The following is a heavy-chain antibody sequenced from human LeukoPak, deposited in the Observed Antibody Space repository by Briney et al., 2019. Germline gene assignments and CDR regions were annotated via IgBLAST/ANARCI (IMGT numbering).Heavy chain of an antibody. V-gene: IGHV1-69*13. Sequence: SVKVSCKASGGTFSSYAISWVRQAPGQGLEWMGGIIPIFGTANYAQKFQGRVTITADESTSTAYMELSSLRSEDTAVYYCAINYGDYEARTFDYWGQGTLVTVSS. CDR2: IIPIFGTA. CDR1: GGTFSSYA. J-gene: IGHJ4*02. CDR3: AINYGDYEARTFDY. D-gene: IGHD4-17*01.